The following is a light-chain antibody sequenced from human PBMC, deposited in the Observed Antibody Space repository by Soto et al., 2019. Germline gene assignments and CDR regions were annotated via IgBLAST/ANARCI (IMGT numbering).Light chain of an antibody. V-gene: IGLV1-44*01. CDR3: AAWDDSLNGVV. CDR2: SNN. J-gene: IGLJ2*01. CDR1: SSNIGSNT. Sequence: QSVLTQPPSASGTPGQRVTISCSGSSSNIGSNTVNWYQQLPGTAPKLLIYSNNQRPSGVPDRFSGSKSGTSASLAISGPQSEDEADYSCAAWDDSLNGVVFGGGTQLTVL.